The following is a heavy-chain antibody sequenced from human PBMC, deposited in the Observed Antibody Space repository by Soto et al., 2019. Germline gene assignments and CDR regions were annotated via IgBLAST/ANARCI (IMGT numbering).Heavy chain of an antibody. D-gene: IGHD1-7*01. CDR1: GYTFTSYG. Sequence: ASVKVSCKASGYTFTSYGISWVRQAPGQGLEWMGWISAYNGNTNYAQKLQGRVTMTTDTSTSTAYMELRSLRSDDTAVYYCARVDGITGTTPKNYYYYYYMDVWGKGTTVTVSS. CDR2: ISAYNGNT. V-gene: IGHV1-18*01. J-gene: IGHJ6*03. CDR3: ARVDGITGTTPKNYYYYYYMDV.